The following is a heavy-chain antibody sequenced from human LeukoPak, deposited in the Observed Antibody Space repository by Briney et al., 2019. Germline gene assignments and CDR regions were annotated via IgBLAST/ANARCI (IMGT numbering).Heavy chain of an antibody. V-gene: IGHV1-2*02. CDR2: INPYSGAL. J-gene: IGHJ5*02. D-gene: IGHD2-21*02. CDR1: GYTFSYFY. Sequence: GASVTVSCQTSGYTFSYFYLNWVRQAPGQGLEWMGWINPYSGALISAQSLQGRLTMTWDTSTGTAYMELTRPTSDDTAVYYCATATVTHTRDPWGQGTLVTVSS. CDR3: ATATVTHTRDP.